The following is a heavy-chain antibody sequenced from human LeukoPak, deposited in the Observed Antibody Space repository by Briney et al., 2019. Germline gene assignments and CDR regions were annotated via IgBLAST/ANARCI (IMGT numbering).Heavy chain of an antibody. D-gene: IGHD4-17*01. V-gene: IGHV4-34*01. CDR3: ARDDYGDYYYYTDV. Sequence: PSETLSLTCAVYGGSFSGYYWSWIRQPPGKGLEWIGEINHSGSTNYNPSLKSRVTISVDTSKNQFSLKLSSVTAADTAVYYCARDDYGDYYYYTDVWGKGTTVTVSS. CDR2: INHSGST. CDR1: GGSFSGYY. J-gene: IGHJ6*03.